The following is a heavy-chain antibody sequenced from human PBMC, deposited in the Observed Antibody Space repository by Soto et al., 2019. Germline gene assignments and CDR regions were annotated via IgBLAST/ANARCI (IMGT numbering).Heavy chain of an antibody. Sequence: ETLSLTCAVSGVPIRSENWWTWVRQPPGKGLEWIGYIYYSGSTNYNPSLKSRVTISVDTSKNQFSLKLSSVTAADTAVYYCARALYCSSTSCYDYWGQGTLVTVSS. J-gene: IGHJ4*02. D-gene: IGHD2-2*01. CDR1: GVPIRSEN. CDR3: ARALYCSSTSCYDY. V-gene: IGHV4-59*08. CDR2: IYYSGST.